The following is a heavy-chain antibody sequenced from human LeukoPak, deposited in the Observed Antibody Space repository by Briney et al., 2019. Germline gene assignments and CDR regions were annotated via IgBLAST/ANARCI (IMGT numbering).Heavy chain of an antibody. D-gene: IGHD5-18*01. CDR3: ARHHVQLLDAFDI. CDR2: IYPGDSDT. J-gene: IGHJ3*02. Sequence: GESLKISCKGSGYSFSSYWIGWVRQMPGKGLEWMGIIYPGDSDTRYSPSFQGQVAISADKSISTAYLQWDSLKASDTAMYYCARHHVQLLDAFDIWGQGTMVTVSS. V-gene: IGHV5-51*01. CDR1: GYSFSSYW.